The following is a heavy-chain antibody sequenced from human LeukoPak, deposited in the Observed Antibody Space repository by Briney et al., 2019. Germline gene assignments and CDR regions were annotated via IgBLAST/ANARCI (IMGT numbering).Heavy chain of an antibody. CDR3: ATGGSSTYGAFDI. Sequence: SETLSLTCTVSGGSISSYYWSWIRQPPGKGLEWIGYIYYSGSTNYNPSLKSRVTTSVDTSKNQFSLKLSSVTAADTAVYYCATGGSSTYGAFDIWGQGTMVTVSS. D-gene: IGHD4-23*01. V-gene: IGHV4-59*08. J-gene: IGHJ3*02. CDR2: IYYSGST. CDR1: GGSISSYY.